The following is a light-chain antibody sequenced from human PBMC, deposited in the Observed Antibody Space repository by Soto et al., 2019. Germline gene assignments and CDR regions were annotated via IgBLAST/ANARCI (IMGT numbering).Light chain of an antibody. CDR2: KAS. CDR1: QSISTW. CDR3: QQYNVFPIT. J-gene: IGKJ5*01. V-gene: IGKV1-5*03. Sequence: DIQMTQSPSTLSASIGDRVTITCRASQSISTWLAWYQQKSGKAPKLLIYKASTLESGVPSRFSGSGSGTDFTLTISSLQPDDLATYYYQQYNVFPITFGQGTRLEI.